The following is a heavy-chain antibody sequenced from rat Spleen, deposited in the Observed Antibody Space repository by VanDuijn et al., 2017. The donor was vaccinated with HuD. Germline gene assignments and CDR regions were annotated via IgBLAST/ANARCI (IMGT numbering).Heavy chain of an antibody. J-gene: IGHJ2*01. D-gene: IGHD4-1*01. CDR2: ISSGGGGI. Sequence: EVQMVQSGGGLVQTGGALKLSCAAAGITFSDYGVAWVRQAPKKGLDCVAYISSGGGGIYYPDSVKGRFTISRDNAKSTLYLQMDSLRSEDTASYYCVRHGGSSGYYFDYWGQGVMVTVSS. V-gene: IGHV5-29*01. CDR3: VRHGGSSGYYFDY. CDR1: GITFSDYG.